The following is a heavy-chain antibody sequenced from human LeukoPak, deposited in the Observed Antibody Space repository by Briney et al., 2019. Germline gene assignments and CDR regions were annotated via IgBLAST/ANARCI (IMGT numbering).Heavy chain of an antibody. CDR1: GYIFINHY. J-gene: IGHJ3*01. D-gene: IGHD3-10*01. CDR2: INPNGGST. V-gene: IGHV1-46*01. Sequence: ASVKVSCRASGYIFINHYIHWVRQAPGQGFELMGEINPNGGSTTYAQKFQGRVTMTRDMSKNTVYMALSSLTSEDTAVYYCARVEYGSGSRGTFDLWGQGTRVTVSS. CDR3: ARVEYGSGSRGTFDL.